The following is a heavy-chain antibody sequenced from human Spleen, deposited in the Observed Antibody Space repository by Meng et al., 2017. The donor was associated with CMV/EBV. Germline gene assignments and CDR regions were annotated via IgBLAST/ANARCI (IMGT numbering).Heavy chain of an antibody. Sequence: GESLKISCAASGFTFSSYWMSWVRQAPGKGLEWVANIKQDGSEKYYVDSVKGRFTISRDNAKNSLYLQMNSLRAEDTAVYYCARDLGYCSSTSCYDWFDPWGQGTLVTVSS. V-gene: IGHV3-7*01. J-gene: IGHJ5*02. D-gene: IGHD2-2*01. CDR1: GFTFSSYW. CDR2: IKQDGSEK. CDR3: ARDLGYCSSTSCYDWFDP.